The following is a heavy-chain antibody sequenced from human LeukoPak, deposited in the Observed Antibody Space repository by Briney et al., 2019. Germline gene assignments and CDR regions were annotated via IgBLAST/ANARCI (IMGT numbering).Heavy chain of an antibody. Sequence: PGGSLRLSCAASGFTFGSYGMNWVRQAPGKGLEWVSSISSSSSYIYYADSVKGRFTISRDNAKNSLYLQMNSLRAEDTAVYYCARDLGIAARKATFDYWGQGTLVTVSS. CDR3: ARDLGIAARKATFDY. J-gene: IGHJ4*02. V-gene: IGHV3-21*01. D-gene: IGHD6-6*01. CDR2: ISSSSSYI. CDR1: GFTFGSYG.